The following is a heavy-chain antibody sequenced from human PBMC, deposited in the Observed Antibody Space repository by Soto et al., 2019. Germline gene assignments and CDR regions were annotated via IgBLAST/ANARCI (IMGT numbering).Heavy chain of an antibody. V-gene: IGHV4-61*01. CDR3: ASPLYSYGPMDV. CDR2: IYYSGST. J-gene: IGHJ6*02. Sequence: QVQLQESGPGLVKPSETLSLTCTVSGGSVSSGSYYWSWIRQPPGKGLEWIGYIYYSGSTNYNPSLTSRVTTSVDTSKNQFSLKLSSVTAADTAVYYCASPLYSYGPMDVWGQGTTVTVSS. D-gene: IGHD5-18*01. CDR1: GGSVSSGSYY.